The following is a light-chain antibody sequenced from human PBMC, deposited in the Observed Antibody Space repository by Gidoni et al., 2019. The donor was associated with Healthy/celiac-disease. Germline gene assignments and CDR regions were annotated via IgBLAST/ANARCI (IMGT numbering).Light chain of an antibody. J-gene: IGLJ2*01. V-gene: IGLV2-14*03. CDR1: SSDVGGYNY. CDR2: DVS. Sequence: QSALTQPDSVSGSPGQSITIACTGTSSDVGGYNYVSWYQQHPGKAPKLMIYDVSNRPSGVSNRFSGSKSGNPASLTISGLQAEDEADYYCSSYTSSSTVFGGGTKLTVL. CDR3: SSYTSSSTV.